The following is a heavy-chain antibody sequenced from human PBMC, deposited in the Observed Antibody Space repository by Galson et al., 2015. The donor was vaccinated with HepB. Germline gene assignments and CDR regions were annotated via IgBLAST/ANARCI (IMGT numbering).Heavy chain of an antibody. CDR1: GYTFTSYG. J-gene: IGHJ4*02. D-gene: IGHD5-18*01. CDR2: ISAYNGNT. CDR3: AGDVDTAMVGSSLLIDY. Sequence: SCKASGYTFTSYGISWVRQAPGQGLEWMGWISAYNGNTNYAQKLQGRVTMTTDTSTSTAYMELRSLRSDDTAVYYCAGDVDTAMVGSSLLIDYWGQGTLVTVSS. V-gene: IGHV1-18*01.